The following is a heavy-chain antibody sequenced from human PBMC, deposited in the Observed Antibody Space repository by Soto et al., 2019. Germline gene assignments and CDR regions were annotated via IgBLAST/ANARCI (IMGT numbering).Heavy chain of an antibody. V-gene: IGHV3-64D*06. CDR2: ISSNGGST. D-gene: IGHD4-17*01. CDR3: VKDTNYGGNILVRMDV. Sequence: PGGSLRFSCSASGFTFSSYAMHWVRQAPGKGLEYVSAISSNGGSTYYADSVKGRFTISRDNSKNTLYLQMSSLRAEDTAVYYCVKDTNYGGNILVRMDVWGQGTTVTVSS. J-gene: IGHJ6*02. CDR1: GFTFSSYA.